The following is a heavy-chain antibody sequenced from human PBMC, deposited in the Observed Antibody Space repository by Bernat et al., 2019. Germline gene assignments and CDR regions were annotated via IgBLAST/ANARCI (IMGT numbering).Heavy chain of an antibody. CDR2: IWYDGSNQ. J-gene: IGHJ3*02. CDR3: AREAMGGEGPFDI. Sequence: QVQLVESGGGVVQPGRSLRLSCAASGFTFNSHGMNWVRQTPGKGLEWVAVIWYDGSNQYYADSVKGRFTISRDNSKNTVNLQMNSLRAEDTAVYYCAREAMGGEGPFDIWGQGTTVTVSS. CDR1: GFTFNSHG. V-gene: IGHV3-33*01. D-gene: IGHD2-21*01.